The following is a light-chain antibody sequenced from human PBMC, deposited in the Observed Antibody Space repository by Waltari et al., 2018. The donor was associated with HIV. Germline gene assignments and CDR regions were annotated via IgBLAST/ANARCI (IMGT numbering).Light chain of an antibody. Sequence: QSALTQPASVSGSPGQSITISGTGTSSDVGGSNYVSWSQQHPGKAPKLMIYDVSNRPSGVSNRFSGSKSGNTASLTISGLQAEDEADYYCSSYTSSNTLPYVFGTGTKVTVL. J-gene: IGLJ1*01. V-gene: IGLV2-14*03. CDR1: SSDVGGSNY. CDR2: DVS. CDR3: SSYTSSNTLPYV.